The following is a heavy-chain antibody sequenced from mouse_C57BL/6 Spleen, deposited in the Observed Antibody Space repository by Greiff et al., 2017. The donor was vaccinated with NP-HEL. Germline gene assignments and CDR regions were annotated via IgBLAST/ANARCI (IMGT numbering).Heavy chain of an antibody. J-gene: IGHJ3*01. V-gene: IGHV1-15*01. D-gene: IGHD1-1*01. CDR2: IDPETGGT. Sequence: QVQLQQSGAELVRPGASVTLSCKASGYTFTDYEMHWVKQTPVHGLEWIGAIDPETGGTAYNQKFKGKAILTADKSSSTAYMELRSLTSEDSAVYYCTRSLYYGSSQALFAYWGQGTLVTVSA. CDR1: GYTFTDYE. CDR3: TRSLYYGSSQALFAY.